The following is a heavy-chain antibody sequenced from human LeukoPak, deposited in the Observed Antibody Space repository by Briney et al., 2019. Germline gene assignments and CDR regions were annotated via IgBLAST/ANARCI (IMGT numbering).Heavy chain of an antibody. J-gene: IGHJ4*02. CDR1: GFTFNGYA. CDR2: ISVSGGST. Sequence: QSGGSLRLSCAVSGFTFNGYAMSWVRQAPGKGLEWVSTISVSGGSTYYADSVKGRFTISRDNSKNRLYLQMHSLRAEDTAVYYCAKEVGVAAWEDYWGQGTLVTVSS. D-gene: IGHD6-13*01. V-gene: IGHV3-23*01. CDR3: AKEVGVAAWEDY.